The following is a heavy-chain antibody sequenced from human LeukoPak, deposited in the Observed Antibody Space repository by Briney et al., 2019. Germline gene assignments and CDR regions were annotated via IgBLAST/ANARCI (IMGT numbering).Heavy chain of an antibody. D-gene: IGHD5-18*01. V-gene: IGHV3-11*06. J-gene: IGHJ4*02. Sequence: GGSLRLPCAASGFIFSDSYMAWIRQAPGKGPEWVSYITSTSSNTMYPDSVRGRFTISRDNAKNSLYLQMNSLRVEDTAVYYCARLHGYSYGLADSWGQGTLVTVSS. CDR3: ARLHGYSYGLADS. CDR1: GFIFSDSY. CDR2: ITSTSSNT.